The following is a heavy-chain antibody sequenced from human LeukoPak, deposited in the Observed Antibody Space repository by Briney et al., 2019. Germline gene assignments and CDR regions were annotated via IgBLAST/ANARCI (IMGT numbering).Heavy chain of an antibody. CDR2: IYPDDSDT. V-gene: IGHV5-51*01. D-gene: IGHD3-22*01. J-gene: IGHJ3*01. CDR1: GYKFNAYW. Sequence: GESLKISCKGSGYKFNAYWIAWVRQMPGKGLEWMGIIYPDDSDTRYSPSFQGQVTISADKSVSIAYLQWSSLKASDTAMYYCARPNITSYYDSRGYDAFDVWGQGTMVVVSS. CDR3: ARPNITSYYDSRGYDAFDV.